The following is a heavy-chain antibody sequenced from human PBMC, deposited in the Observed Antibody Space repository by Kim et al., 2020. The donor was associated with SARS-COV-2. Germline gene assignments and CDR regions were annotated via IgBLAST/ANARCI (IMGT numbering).Heavy chain of an antibody. CDR3: AAGRLYYYDSSGSQGVAFDI. J-gene: IGHJ3*02. D-gene: IGHD3-22*01. V-gene: IGHV1-58*01. Sequence: SVKVSCKASGFTFTSSAVQWVRQARGQRLEWIGWIVVGSGNTNYAQKFQERVTITRDMSTSTAYMELSSLRSEDTAVYYCAAGRLYYYDSSGSQGVAFDIWGQGTMVTVSS. CDR1: GFTFTSSA. CDR2: IVVGSGNT.